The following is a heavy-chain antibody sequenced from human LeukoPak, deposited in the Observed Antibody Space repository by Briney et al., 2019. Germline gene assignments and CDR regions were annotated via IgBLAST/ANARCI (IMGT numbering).Heavy chain of an antibody. CDR2: ISTSGDSM. D-gene: IGHD1-26*01. Sequence: PGGSLRLSCVASGFTFSSYEVNWVRQAPGKGLEWVSYISTSGDSMYYADSVKGRFTISRDNVKNSLFLQMNSLRAEGTAVYYCARGSGFVFDYWGQGTLVTVSA. V-gene: IGHV3-48*03. CDR3: ARGSGFVFDY. CDR1: GFTFSSYE. J-gene: IGHJ4*02.